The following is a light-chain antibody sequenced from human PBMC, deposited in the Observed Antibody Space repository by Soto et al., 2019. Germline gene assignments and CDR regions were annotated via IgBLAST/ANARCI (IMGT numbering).Light chain of an antibody. CDR3: SSYTSSSTYV. CDR1: SSDVGGYDY. Sequence: QSVLPQPASLYGSPGQSIAISCTGTSSDVGGYDYVSWYQQHPGKAPKLMIYDVSNRPSGVSNRFSGSKSDNTASLTISGLQAEDEADYYCSSYTSSSTYVFGTGTKVTVL. J-gene: IGLJ1*01. CDR2: DVS. V-gene: IGLV2-14*01.